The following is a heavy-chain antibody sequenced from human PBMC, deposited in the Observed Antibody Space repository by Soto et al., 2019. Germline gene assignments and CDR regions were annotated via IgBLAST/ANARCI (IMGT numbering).Heavy chain of an antibody. V-gene: IGHV3-13*01. CDR3: ASGRLIYLYYFDY. CDR1: GFTFSNYD. J-gene: IGHJ4*02. CDR2: IGTAGDT. D-gene: IGHD2-2*02. Sequence: EVQLVESGGGLVQPGGSLRLSCAASGFTFSNYDMHWVRQVTGKGLEWVATIGTAGDTYYPGSVKGRLTTSRENDKNSLSLQMNSLRAEDRAVYYCASGRLIYLYYFDYWGQGTLVTVSS.